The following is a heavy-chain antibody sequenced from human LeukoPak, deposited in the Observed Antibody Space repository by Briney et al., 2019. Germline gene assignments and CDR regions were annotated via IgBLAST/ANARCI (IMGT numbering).Heavy chain of an antibody. D-gene: IGHD6-19*01. V-gene: IGHV1-69*05. CDR3: ASDYSSTSRYSSGLDAFDI. CDR1: GGTFSSYA. J-gene: IGHJ3*02. Sequence: GSSVKVSCKASGGTFSSYAISWVRQAPEQGLEWMGRIIPIFGTANYAQKFQGRVTITTDESTSTAYMELSSLRSEDTAVYYCASDYSSTSRYSSGLDAFDIWGQGTMVTVSS. CDR2: IIPIFGTA.